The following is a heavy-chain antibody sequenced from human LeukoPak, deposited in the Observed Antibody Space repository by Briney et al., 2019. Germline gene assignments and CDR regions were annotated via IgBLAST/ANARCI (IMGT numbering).Heavy chain of an antibody. J-gene: IGHJ4*02. V-gene: IGHV4-61*02. CDR2: ISTSGST. Sequence: SQTLSLTCTVSGFSISSGSYYWRWLRQPAGKGLEWIGRISTSGSTNYNPSLKSRITISVDTSKNQFSLNLSSVTAVDTAVYYCARAASQAFDYWGQGTLVTVSS. CDR3: ARAASQAFDY. CDR1: GFSISSGSYY.